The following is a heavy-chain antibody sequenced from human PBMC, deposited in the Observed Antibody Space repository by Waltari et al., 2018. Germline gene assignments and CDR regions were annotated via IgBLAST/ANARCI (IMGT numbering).Heavy chain of an antibody. CDR1: GGSISSYY. D-gene: IGHD2-21*01. J-gene: IGHJ4*02. V-gene: IGHV4-59*01. Sequence: QVQLQESGPGLVKPSETLSLTCTVSGGSISSYYWGWIRQPPGKGLEWIGYIYYSGSTNYNPSLKSRVTISVDTSKNQFSLKLSSVTAADTAVYYCARYQGLWSAYYFDYWGQGTLVTVSS. CDR3: ARYQGLWSAYYFDY. CDR2: IYYSGST.